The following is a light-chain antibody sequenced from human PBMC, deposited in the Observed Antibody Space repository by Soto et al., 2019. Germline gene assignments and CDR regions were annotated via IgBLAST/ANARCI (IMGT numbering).Light chain of an antibody. Sequence: DLQLTQSPSSLSASVGDRVTITCRASQGIGNFLAWYQQKPGKVPKLLISAATLQSGVPSRFSGSGSGTDFTLTITSLQPEDVATYYCQKYSSVITFGQGTRLEIK. V-gene: IGKV1-27*01. CDR3: QKYSSVIT. CDR1: QGIGNF. J-gene: IGKJ5*01. CDR2: AA.